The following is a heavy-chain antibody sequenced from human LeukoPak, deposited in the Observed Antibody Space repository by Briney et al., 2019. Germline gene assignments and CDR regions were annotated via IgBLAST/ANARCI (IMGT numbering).Heavy chain of an antibody. V-gene: IGHV3-33*01. Sequence: PGRPLRLSCAASGFTFSSYGMHWVRRAPGKGLEWVAVIWYDGSNKYYADSVKGRFTISRDNSKNTLYLQMNSLRAEDAAVYYCARDLQGYCSGGSCFYYYYGMDVWGQGTTVTVSS. CDR1: GFTFSSYG. J-gene: IGHJ6*02. D-gene: IGHD2-15*01. CDR2: IWYDGSNK. CDR3: ARDLQGYCSGGSCFYYYYGMDV.